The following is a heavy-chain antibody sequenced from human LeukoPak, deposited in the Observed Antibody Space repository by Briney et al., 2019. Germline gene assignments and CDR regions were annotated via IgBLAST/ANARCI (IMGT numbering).Heavy chain of an antibody. J-gene: IGHJ5*02. D-gene: IGHD6-25*01. CDR3: AKVLTAAGLDL. Sequence: SETLSLTCSVSGGSMSDSITWGWVRQPPGKGLEWLANIHDDGRTAPNPSLRSRLTILQDRSKNQFSLKVSSVTAADTAFYYCAKVLTAAGLDLWGQGILVTVSS. CDR1: GGSMSDSIT. CDR2: IHDDGRT. V-gene: IGHV4/OR15-8*01.